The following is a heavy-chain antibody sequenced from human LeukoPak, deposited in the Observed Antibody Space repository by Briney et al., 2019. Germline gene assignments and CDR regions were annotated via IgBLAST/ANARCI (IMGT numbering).Heavy chain of an antibody. CDR1: GGPISSYY. CDR3: ARYSYGGYYFDY. J-gene: IGHJ4*02. CDR2: VYSSGST. V-gene: IGHV4-59*01. D-gene: IGHD5-18*01. Sequence: SETLSLTCTVSGGPISSYYWSWIRQPPGKGLEWIGYVYSSGSTNYNPSLKSRVTISVDTSKNQFSLKLTSVTAADTAVYYCARYSYGGYYFDYWGQGTLVTVFS.